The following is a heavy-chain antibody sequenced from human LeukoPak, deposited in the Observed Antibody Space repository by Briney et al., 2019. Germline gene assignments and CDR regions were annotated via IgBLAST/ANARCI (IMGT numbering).Heavy chain of an antibody. CDR3: ARGGQLLWESWFDP. D-gene: IGHD2-2*01. Sequence: SCKASGYTFTSYAMHWVRQAPGQRLEWMGWINAGNGNTKYSQKFQGRVTITRDTSASTAYMELSSLRSEDTAVYYCARGGQLLWESWFDPWGQGTLVTVSS. CDR1: GYTFTSYA. J-gene: IGHJ5*02. CDR2: INAGNGNT. V-gene: IGHV1-3*01.